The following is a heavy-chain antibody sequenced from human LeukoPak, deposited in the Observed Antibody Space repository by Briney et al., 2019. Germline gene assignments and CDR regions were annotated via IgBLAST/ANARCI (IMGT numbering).Heavy chain of an antibody. CDR1: GGSISSYY. J-gene: IGHJ2*01. Sequence: SETLSLTCTFSGGSISSYYWSWIRQPPGKGLEWIGYINYSGSTNYDPSLKSRVTISVDTSKNQFSLKLSSVTAADTTVYYCARDRAAHCSSTSCYVWYFDLWGRGTLVTVSS. V-gene: IGHV4-59*01. D-gene: IGHD2-2*01. CDR2: INYSGST. CDR3: ARDRAAHCSSTSCYVWYFDL.